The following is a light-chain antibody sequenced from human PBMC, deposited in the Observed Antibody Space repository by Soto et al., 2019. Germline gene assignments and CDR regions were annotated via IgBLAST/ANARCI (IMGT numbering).Light chain of an antibody. V-gene: IGKV1-5*03. Sequence: DIQMTQSPSTLSGSVGDRVTITCRASQTISSWVAWYQQKPGKAPKLLIYKASTLKSGVPSRFSGSGSGTEFTLTISSLEPEDFAVYYCQQRSNWPTFGQGTRLEIK. CDR3: QQRSNWPT. CDR2: KAS. J-gene: IGKJ5*01. CDR1: QTISSW.